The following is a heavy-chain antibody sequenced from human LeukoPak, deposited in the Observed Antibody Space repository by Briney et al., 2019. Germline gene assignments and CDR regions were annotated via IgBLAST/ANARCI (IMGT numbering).Heavy chain of an antibody. CDR3: ARESRKSRDGYNLDY. D-gene: IGHD5-24*01. Sequence: SETLSLTCTVSGGSISSYYWSWIRQPAGKGLEWIGRIYTSGGTNYNPSLKSRVTMSVDTSKNQFSLKLSSVTAADTAVYYCARESRKSRDGYNLDYWGQGTLVTVSS. CDR1: GGSISSYY. V-gene: IGHV4-4*07. J-gene: IGHJ4*02. CDR2: IYTSGGT.